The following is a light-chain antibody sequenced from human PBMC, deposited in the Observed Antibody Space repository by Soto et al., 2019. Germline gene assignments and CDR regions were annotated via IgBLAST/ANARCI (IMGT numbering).Light chain of an antibody. Sequence: DIQMTQSPSSLSASVGDRVTITCRASQSISSYLNWYQQKPGKAPKLLIYAASSLQSGVPSRFSGSGSGTDFTLTIRSLQPEHFATYYCQQSYSTLYTFGQGTKLELK. V-gene: IGKV1-39*01. J-gene: IGKJ2*01. CDR1: QSISSY. CDR3: QQSYSTLYT. CDR2: AAS.